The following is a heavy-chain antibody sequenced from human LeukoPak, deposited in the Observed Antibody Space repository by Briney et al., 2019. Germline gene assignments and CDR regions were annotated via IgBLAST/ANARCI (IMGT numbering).Heavy chain of an antibody. Sequence: GGSLRLSCAASGFTFSSYGMHWVRQAPGKGLEWVAFIRYDGSNKYYADSVKGRFTISRDNSKNTLYLQMNSLRAEDTAVYYCAKSTVPYYYYYMDVWGKGTTVSVSS. CDR3: AKSTVPYYYYYMDV. V-gene: IGHV3-30*02. CDR2: IRYDGSNK. D-gene: IGHD6-6*01. CDR1: GFTFSSYG. J-gene: IGHJ6*03.